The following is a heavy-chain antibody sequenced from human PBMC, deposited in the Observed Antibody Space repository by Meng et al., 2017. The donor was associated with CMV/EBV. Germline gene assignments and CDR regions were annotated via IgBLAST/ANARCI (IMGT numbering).Heavy chain of an antibody. CDR1: GFTFSSYA. CDR3: ARDIDSGSY. V-gene: IGHV3-30-3*01. Sequence: GESLKISCAASGFTFSSYAMHWVRQAPGKGLEWVAVISHDGSNKYYADSVKGRFTISRDNSKNTLYLQMNSLRAEDTAVYYCARDIDSGSYWGQGTLVTVSS. D-gene: IGHD1-26*01. CDR2: ISHDGSNK. J-gene: IGHJ4*02.